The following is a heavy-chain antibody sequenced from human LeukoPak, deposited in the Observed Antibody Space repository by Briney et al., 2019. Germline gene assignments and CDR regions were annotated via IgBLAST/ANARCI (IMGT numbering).Heavy chain of an antibody. D-gene: IGHD2-21*01. CDR2: IKQDGSET. CDR3: ARDQGILFFDG. CDR1: GYTFSNYW. Sequence: GGSLRLSCSASGYTFSNYWMSWVRQAPGKGLEYVANIKQDGSETYYVDSVKGRFTISRDNAKNSLYLQMNSLRVEDTAVYYCARDQGILFFDGWGQGTLVTVSS. V-gene: IGHV3-7*01. J-gene: IGHJ4*02.